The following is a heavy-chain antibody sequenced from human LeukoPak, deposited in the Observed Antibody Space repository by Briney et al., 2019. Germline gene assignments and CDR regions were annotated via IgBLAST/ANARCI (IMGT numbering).Heavy chain of an antibody. CDR3: ARESKGRSKIDY. D-gene: IGHD4-17*01. CDR1: GFTFSSYW. J-gene: IGHJ4*02. V-gene: IGHV3-7*01. CDR2: INKDGSER. Sequence: GGSLRLSCAASGFTFSSYWMSWVRQAPGKGLEWVANINKDGSERYNVDSVKGRFTISRDNANKSLYLQMNSLRAEDTSVYYCARESKGRSKIDYWGQGTLVTVSS.